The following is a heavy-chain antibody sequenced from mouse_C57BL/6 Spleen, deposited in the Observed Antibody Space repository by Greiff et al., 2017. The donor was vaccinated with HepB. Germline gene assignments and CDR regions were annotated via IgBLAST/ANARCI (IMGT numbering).Heavy chain of an antibody. CDR3: AGGSSLFDY. D-gene: IGHD1-1*01. CDR1: GYSFTGYY. V-gene: IGHV1-31*01. Sequence: EVQVVESGPELVKPGASVKISCKASGYSFTGYYMHWVKQSPGNILDWIGYIYPYNGVSSYNQKFKGKATLTVDKSSSTAYMELRSLTSEDSAVYYCAGGSSLFDYWGQGTTLTVSS. CDR2: IYPYNGVS. J-gene: IGHJ2*01.